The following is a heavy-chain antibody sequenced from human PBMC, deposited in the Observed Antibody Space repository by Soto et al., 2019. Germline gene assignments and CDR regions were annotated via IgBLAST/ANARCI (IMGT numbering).Heavy chain of an antibody. CDR3: ARDRSEGSDGYIWPDY. J-gene: IGHJ4*02. D-gene: IGHD5-12*01. CDR2: ISSSSAYI. V-gene: IGHV3-21*01. Sequence: GGSLRLSCAASGFTFYNYGMNWVRQAPGKGLEWVSSISSSSAYIYYADSEKGRFTISRDNAKDSLYLLMNSLRAEDTAVYYCARDRSEGSDGYIWPDYWGQGTLVTVS. CDR1: GFTFYNYG.